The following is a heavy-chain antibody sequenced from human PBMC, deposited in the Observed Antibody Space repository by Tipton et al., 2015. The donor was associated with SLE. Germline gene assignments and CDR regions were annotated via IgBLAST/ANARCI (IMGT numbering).Heavy chain of an antibody. CDR3: ARDEGIAAANWFDP. CDR2: IWYDGSNK. V-gene: IGHV3-33*01. D-gene: IGHD6-13*01. CDR1: GFTFSSYG. Sequence: SLRLSCAASGFTFSSYGMHWVRQAPGKGLEWVAVIWYDGSNKYYADSVKGRFTISRDNSKNTLYLQMNSLRAEDTAVYYCARDEGIAAANWFDPWGQGTLVTVSS. J-gene: IGHJ5*02.